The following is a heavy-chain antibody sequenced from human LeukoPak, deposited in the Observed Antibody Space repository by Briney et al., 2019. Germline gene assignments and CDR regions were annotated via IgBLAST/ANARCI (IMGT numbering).Heavy chain of an antibody. D-gene: IGHD6-13*01. CDR3: ARTTIAAAEPDIDY. J-gene: IGHJ4*02. CDR2: ISVSGGST. V-gene: IGHV3-23*01. Sequence: GGSLRLSCAASGFTFSSYAMSWVRQAPGKGLEWVSEISVSGGSTYYADSVKGRFTISRDNSKNSLYLQMNSLRAEDTAVYYCARTTIAAAEPDIDYWGQGTLVTVSS. CDR1: GFTFSSYA.